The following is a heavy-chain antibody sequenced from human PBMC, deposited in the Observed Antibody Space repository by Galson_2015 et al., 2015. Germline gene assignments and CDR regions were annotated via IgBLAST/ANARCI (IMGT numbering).Heavy chain of an antibody. CDR3: ARDCSGGSCYSMDNWFDP. CDR1: GGTFSSYP. D-gene: IGHD2-15*01. CDR2: IIPILGIA. V-gene: IGHV1-69*04. Sequence: SVKVSCKASGGTFSSYPISWVRQAPGQGLEWMGRIIPILGIANYAQKFQGRVTITADKSTSTAYMELSSLRSEDTAVYYCARDCSGGSCYSMDNWFDPWGQGTLVTVSS. J-gene: IGHJ5*02.